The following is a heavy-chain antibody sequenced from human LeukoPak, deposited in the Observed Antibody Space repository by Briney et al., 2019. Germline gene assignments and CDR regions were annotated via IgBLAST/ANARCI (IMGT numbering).Heavy chain of an antibody. CDR2: MNPNSGNT. CDR3: ARAYYDSSGYYFSLYYSMDL. D-gene: IGHD3-22*01. J-gene: IGHJ6*03. CDR1: GYTFTSYD. V-gene: IGHV1-8*01. Sequence: ASVKVSCKASGYTFTSYDINWVRQATGQGLEWMGWMNPNSGNTGYAQKFQGRVTMTRNTSISTAYMELSSLRSEDTAVYYCARAYYDSSGYYFSLYYSMDLWGKGTTVTVSS.